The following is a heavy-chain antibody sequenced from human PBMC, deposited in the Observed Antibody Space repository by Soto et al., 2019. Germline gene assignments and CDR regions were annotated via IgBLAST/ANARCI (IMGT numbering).Heavy chain of an antibody. CDR3: ASIGAADTKHYFDF. CDR2: IIPIFGTA. J-gene: IGHJ4*02. V-gene: IGHV1-69*13. CDR1: GGTFSSYA. D-gene: IGHD6-13*01. Sequence: SVKVSCKASGGTFSSYAISWVRQAPGQGLEWMGGIIPIFGTANYAQKFQGRVTITADESTSTAYTELSSLRSEDTAVYYCASIGAADTKHYFDFWAQGTLVTVSS.